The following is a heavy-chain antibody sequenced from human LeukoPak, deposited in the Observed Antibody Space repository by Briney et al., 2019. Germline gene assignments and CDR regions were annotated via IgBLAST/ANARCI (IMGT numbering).Heavy chain of an antibody. CDR3: ARGQGTVTTGNFDY. Sequence: ASVKVSCKASGGTFSSYAISWVRQAPGQGLEWMGWINPNSGGTNYAQQFQGWVTMTRDMSINTAYMELSRLRSDDTAVYYCARGQGTVTTGNFDYWGQGTLVTVSS. V-gene: IGHV1-2*04. J-gene: IGHJ4*02. D-gene: IGHD4-17*01. CDR1: GGTFSSYA. CDR2: INPNSGGT.